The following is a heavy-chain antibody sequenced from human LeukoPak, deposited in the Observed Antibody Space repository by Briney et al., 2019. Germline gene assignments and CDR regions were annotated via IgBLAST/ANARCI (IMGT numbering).Heavy chain of an antibody. J-gene: IGHJ3*02. CDR1: GFTFSSYS. D-gene: IGHD4-17*01. CDR3: ARYGDYGAFDI. V-gene: IGHV3-48*01. CDR2: ISGSSSTR. Sequence: PGGSLRLSCAASGFTFSSYSMNWVRLAPGKGLEWVSYISGSSSTRYYADSVKGRFTISRDNAKNSLYLQMNSLRAEDTSVYYCARYGDYGAFDIWGQGTMVTVSS.